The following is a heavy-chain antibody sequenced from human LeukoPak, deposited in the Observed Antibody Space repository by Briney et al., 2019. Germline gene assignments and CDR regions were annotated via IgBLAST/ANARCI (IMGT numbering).Heavy chain of an antibody. J-gene: IGHJ3*02. CDR2: ISYDGSNK. V-gene: IGHV3-30*04. Sequence: GGSLRLSCAASGLTFSSYAMHWVRQAPGKGLEWVAIISYDGSNKYYADSVKGRFTISRDNSKNTLYLQMNSLRAEDTAVYYCARVSAAMGLYYPFDIWGQGTMVTAS. D-gene: IGHD2-2*01. CDR1: GLTFSSYA. CDR3: ARVSAAMGLYYPFDI.